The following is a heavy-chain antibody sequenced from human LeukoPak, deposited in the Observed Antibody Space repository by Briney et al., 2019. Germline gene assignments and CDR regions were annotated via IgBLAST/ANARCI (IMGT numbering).Heavy chain of an antibody. V-gene: IGHV3-48*03. CDR2: ISSSGSTI. Sequence: PGGSLRLSCAASGFTFSSYEMNWVRQAPGKGLEWVSYISSSGSTIYYADSVKGRFTISRDNAKNSLYLQMNGLRAEDTAVYYCARDSSSYYYYMDVWGKGTTVTVSS. J-gene: IGHJ6*03. CDR1: GFTFSSYE. CDR3: ARDSSSYYYYMDV.